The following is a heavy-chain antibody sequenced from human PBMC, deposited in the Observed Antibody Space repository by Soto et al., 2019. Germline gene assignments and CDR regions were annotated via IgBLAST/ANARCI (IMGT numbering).Heavy chain of an antibody. CDR3: ARLSALVGVVITPFDY. V-gene: IGHV5-51*01. D-gene: IGHD3-3*01. CDR1: GYSFTSYW. CDR2: IYPGDSDT. Sequence: GESLKISCKGSGYSFTSYWIGWVRQMPGKGLEWMGIIYPGDSDTRYSPSFQGQVTISADKSISTAYLQWSSLKASDTAMFYCARLSALVGVVITPFDYWGQGTLVTVSP. J-gene: IGHJ4*02.